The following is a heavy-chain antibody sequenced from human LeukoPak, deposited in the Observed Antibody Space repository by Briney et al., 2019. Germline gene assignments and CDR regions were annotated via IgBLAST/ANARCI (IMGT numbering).Heavy chain of an antibody. Sequence: SETLSLTCTVSGGSISSYYWSWIRQPPGKGLEWIGYIYYSGSTNYNPSLKSRVTISVDTSKNQFSLKLSSVTAADTAVYYCARGPDYGDYVPLIDYWGQGTLVTVSS. V-gene: IGHV4-59*01. CDR2: IYYSGST. D-gene: IGHD4-17*01. CDR1: GGSISSYY. J-gene: IGHJ4*02. CDR3: ARGPDYGDYVPLIDY.